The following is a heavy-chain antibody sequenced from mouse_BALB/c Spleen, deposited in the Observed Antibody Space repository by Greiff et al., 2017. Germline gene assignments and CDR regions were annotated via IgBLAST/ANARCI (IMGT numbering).Heavy chain of an antibody. V-gene: IGHV3-8*02. CDR3: ASHYDYDVSGYAKDY. D-gene: IGHD2-4*01. Sequence: EVKLVESGPSLVKPSQTLSLTCSVTGDSITSGYWNWIRKFPGNKLEYMGYISYSGSTYYNPSLKSRISITRDTSKNQYYLQLNSVTTEDTATYYCASHYDYDVSGYAKDYWGQGTSVTVSS. CDR1: GDSITSGY. J-gene: IGHJ4*01. CDR2: ISYSGST.